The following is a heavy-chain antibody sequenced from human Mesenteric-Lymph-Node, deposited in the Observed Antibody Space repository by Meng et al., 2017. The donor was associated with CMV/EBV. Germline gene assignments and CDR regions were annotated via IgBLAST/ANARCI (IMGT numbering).Heavy chain of an antibody. Sequence: GESLKISCAASGFTFSSYWMSWVRQAPGKGLEWVSSSRRTSTYVNYADSVRGRFTVSRDSAKNSLSLQMNSLRVEDTAVYYCARGADDILTGYYNFGGMDVWGQGTTVTVSS. J-gene: IGHJ6*02. CDR3: ARGADDILTGYYNFGGMDV. CDR1: GFTFSSYW. V-gene: IGHV3-21*06. CDR2: SRRTSTYV. D-gene: IGHD3-9*01.